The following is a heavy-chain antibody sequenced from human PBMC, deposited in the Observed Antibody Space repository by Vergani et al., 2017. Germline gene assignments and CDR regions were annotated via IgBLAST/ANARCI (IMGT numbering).Heavy chain of an antibody. D-gene: IGHD2-8*01. J-gene: IGHJ4*02. CDR1: GFTFDDYA. Sequence: EVQLVESGGGLVQPGRSLRLSCAASGFTFDDYAMHWVRQAPGKGLEWVSGISWNSGSIGYADSVKGRFTISRDNAKNSLYLQMNSLRAEDTALYYCAREDKPMVYAIRGGFDYWGQGTLVTVSS. CDR3: AREDKPMVYAIRGGFDY. V-gene: IGHV3-9*01. CDR2: ISWNSGSI.